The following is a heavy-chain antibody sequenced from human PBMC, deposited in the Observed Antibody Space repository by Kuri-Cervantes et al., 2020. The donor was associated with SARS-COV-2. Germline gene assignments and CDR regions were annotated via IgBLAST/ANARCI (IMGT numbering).Heavy chain of an antibody. J-gene: IGHJ6*02. CDR2: INSDGSTT. V-gene: IGHV3-74*01. CDR1: GFTFSSYW. CDR3: ARISIWVVAATPFLAYYYYYGMDV. Sequence: GESLKISCAASGFTFSSYWMHWVRQAPGKGLVWVSRINSDGSTTSYADSVKGRFTISRDNAKNTLYLQMNSLRAEDTAVYYCARISIWVVAATPFLAYYYYYGMDVWGQGTTVTVSS. D-gene: IGHD2-15*01.